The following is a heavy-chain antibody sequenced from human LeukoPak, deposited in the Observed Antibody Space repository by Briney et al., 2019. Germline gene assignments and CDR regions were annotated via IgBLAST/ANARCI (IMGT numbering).Heavy chain of an antibody. J-gene: IGHJ4*02. V-gene: IGHV1-69*13. D-gene: IGHD3-22*01. CDR3: ARHGSGYYYFDY. CDR2: IIPIFGTA. Sequence: SVKVSCKASGGTFSSYAISWVRQAPGQGLEWMGGIIPIFGTANYAQKFQGRVTITADESTSTAYMELSSLRSEDTAVYYCARHGSGYYYFDYWGQGTLVTVSS. CDR1: GGTFSSYA.